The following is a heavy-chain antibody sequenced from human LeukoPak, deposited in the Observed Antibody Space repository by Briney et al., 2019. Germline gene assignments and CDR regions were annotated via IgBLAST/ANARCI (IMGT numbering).Heavy chain of an antibody. Sequence: GRSRRLSCAASGFTFSSYGMHWVRQAPGKGLEWVAVIWYDGSNKYYADSVKGRFTISRDNSKNTLYLQMNSLRAEDTAFYSGARVRGPHNWFDPGGQGTLITAS. CDR1: GFTFSSYG. CDR3: ARVRGPHNWFDP. J-gene: IGHJ5*02. V-gene: IGHV3-33*01. CDR2: IWYDGSNK.